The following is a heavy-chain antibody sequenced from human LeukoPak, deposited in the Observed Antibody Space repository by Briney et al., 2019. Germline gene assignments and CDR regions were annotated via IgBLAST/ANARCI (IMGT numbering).Heavy chain of an antibody. D-gene: IGHD3-16*02. Sequence: PSQTLSLTCTVSGGSISSGSYYWSWIRQPAGKGLEWIGRIYTSGSADYNPSLKSRVIISVDTSKNQFSLTLSSVTAADTAVYYCARDPKWAFGGVVGGDFDYWGQGTLVTVSS. CDR1: GGSISSGSYY. J-gene: IGHJ4*02. V-gene: IGHV4-61*02. CDR2: IYTSGSA. CDR3: ARDPKWAFGGVVGGDFDY.